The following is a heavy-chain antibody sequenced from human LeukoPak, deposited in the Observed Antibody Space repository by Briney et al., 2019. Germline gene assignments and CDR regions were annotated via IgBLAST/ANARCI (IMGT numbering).Heavy chain of an antibody. CDR2: ISGDGGTT. J-gene: IGHJ4*02. CDR3: AKDAGGVWRPLQGY. CDR1: GFTFDDYA. V-gene: IGHV3-43*02. Sequence: PGGSLRLSCAASGFTFDDYAMHWVRQTPGKGLEWVSLISGDGGTTYYAGSVKGRFTISRDNSKNSLYLQMNSLRTEDTALYYCAKDAGGVWRPLQGYWGQGTLVTVSS. D-gene: IGHD1-1*01.